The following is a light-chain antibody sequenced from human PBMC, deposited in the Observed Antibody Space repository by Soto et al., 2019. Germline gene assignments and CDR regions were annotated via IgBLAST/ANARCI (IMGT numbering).Light chain of an antibody. Sequence: QSALTQPASVSGSPGQSITISCTGTSSDIGGYNYVSWYQQYPGKAPRLMIYEVSNRPSGVSNRFSGSKSGNTASLTISGLQAEDEADDYCSSYTISNSWVFGGGTKLTVL. J-gene: IGLJ3*02. V-gene: IGLV2-14*01. CDR2: EVS. CDR1: SSDIGGYNY. CDR3: SSYTISNSWV.